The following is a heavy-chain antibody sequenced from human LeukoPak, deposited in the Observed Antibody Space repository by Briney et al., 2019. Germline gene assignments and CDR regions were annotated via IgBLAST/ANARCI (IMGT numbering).Heavy chain of an antibody. J-gene: IGHJ4*02. CDR1: GGSISSYY. Sequence: SVTLSLTCTVSGGSISSYYWSWIRQPPGMGLKWIGYIYYSGSTNYNPSLKSRVTISVDTSKNQFSLKLSSVTAADTAVYYCARKDYMGYYFDYWGQGTLVTVSS. D-gene: IGHD4-11*01. CDR3: ARKDYMGYYFDY. CDR2: IYYSGST. V-gene: IGHV4-59*01.